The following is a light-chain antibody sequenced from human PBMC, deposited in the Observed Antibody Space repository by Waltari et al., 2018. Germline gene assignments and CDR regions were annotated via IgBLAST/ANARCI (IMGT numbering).Light chain of an antibody. CDR1: SSDVGAYDN. CDR3: SSYRGSFTLV. J-gene: IGLJ3*02. Sequence: QSALTQPASVSGSPGQSITISCTGTSSDVGAYDNVYWYQQHPGKAPKLMISDVTKRPSGVSNRFSGSKSGNTASLTISGLQAEDETDYYCSSYRGSFTLVFGGGTKVTVL. CDR2: DVT. V-gene: IGLV2-14*03.